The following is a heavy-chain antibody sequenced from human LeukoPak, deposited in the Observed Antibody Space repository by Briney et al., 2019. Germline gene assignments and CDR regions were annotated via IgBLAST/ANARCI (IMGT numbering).Heavy chain of an antibody. CDR1: GGSITSSIYF. J-gene: IGHJ4*02. D-gene: IGHD4-23*01. CDR2: IYYSGST. Sequence: SETLSLTCTVSGGSITSSIYFWGWIRQPPGRGLEWIVSIYYSGSTYYNPSLKSRVTISVDTSKNQFSLKLTSVTAADTALYYCARRDDHGGYIDYWGQGTLVTVSS. CDR3: ARRDDHGGYIDY. V-gene: IGHV4-39*01.